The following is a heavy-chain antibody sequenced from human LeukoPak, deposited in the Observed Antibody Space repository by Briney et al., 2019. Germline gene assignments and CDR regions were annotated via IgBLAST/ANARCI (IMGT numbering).Heavy chain of an antibody. D-gene: IGHD2-2*01. CDR2: ISYSGNT. V-gene: IGHV4-39*01. J-gene: IGHJ4*02. CDR1: GGSITSTTYF. CDR3: ARLRARLGYCISTSCHGYFDY. Sequence: SETLSLTCTVSGGSITSTTYFWGWVRQPPGRDLEWLGTISYSGNTYYNPSLKSRLTLSVDTSKNQFSLNLNSVTAADTAIYYCARLRARLGYCISTSCHGYFDYWAREPWSPSPQ.